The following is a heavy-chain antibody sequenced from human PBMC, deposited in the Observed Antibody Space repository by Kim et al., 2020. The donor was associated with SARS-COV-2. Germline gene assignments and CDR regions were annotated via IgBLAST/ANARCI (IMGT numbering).Heavy chain of an antibody. CDR3: ERDGGSGWFY. J-gene: IGHJ4*02. D-gene: IGHD6-19*01. CDR2: ISAHNGNT. CDR1: GYTFSSDG. V-gene: IGHV1-18*04. Sequence: ASVKVSCKASGYTFSSDGISWVRQAPGQGLEWMGWISAHNGNTNYAQKFQGRVTMTTDTSTNTTYMELRSLRSDDTAVYYCERDGGSGWFYWGQGTLVTVSS.